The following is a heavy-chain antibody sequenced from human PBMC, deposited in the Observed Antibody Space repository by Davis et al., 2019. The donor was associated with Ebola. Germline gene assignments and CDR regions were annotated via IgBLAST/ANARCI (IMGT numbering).Heavy chain of an antibody. D-gene: IGHD2-15*01. J-gene: IGHJ6*02. Sequence: GESLKIPCAASGFTVSSNYMSWVRQAPGKGLEWVSVIFSGGSTYYADSVKGRFTISRDNSKNTLYLQMNSLRAEDTAVYYCARARYCSGDSCWGMDVWGQGTTVTVSS. CDR2: IFSGGST. V-gene: IGHV3-66*01. CDR3: ARARYCSGDSCWGMDV. CDR1: GFTVSSNY.